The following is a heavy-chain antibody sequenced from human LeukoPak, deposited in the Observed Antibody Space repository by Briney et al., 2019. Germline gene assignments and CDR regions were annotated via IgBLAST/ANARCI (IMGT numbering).Heavy chain of an antibody. V-gene: IGHV3-11*04. D-gene: IGHD3-9*01. Sequence: PGGSLRLSCAASGFIFSDYYMSWIRQAPGKGLERVSYISTSGTTIYYADSVKGRFTISRDNAKNSLYLQMNSLRAEDTAVYYCAAYFDWLLPETTNAFDIWGQGTMVTVSS. CDR2: ISTSGTTI. CDR1: GFIFSDYY. J-gene: IGHJ3*02. CDR3: AAYFDWLLPETTNAFDI.